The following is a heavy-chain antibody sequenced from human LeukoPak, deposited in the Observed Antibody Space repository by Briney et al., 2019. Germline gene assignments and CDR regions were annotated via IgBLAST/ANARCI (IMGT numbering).Heavy chain of an antibody. V-gene: IGHV1-18*01. CDR3: AREGGSFEEDGMDV. D-gene: IGHD1-26*01. CDR2: ISAYNGNT. CDR1: GYTFTSYG. Sequence: ASVKVSCKASGYTFTSYGISWVRQAPGQGLEWMGWISAYNGNTNYAQKFQGRVTMTRNTSISTAYMELSSLRSEDTAVYYCAREGGSFEEDGMDVWGQGTTVTVSS. J-gene: IGHJ6*02.